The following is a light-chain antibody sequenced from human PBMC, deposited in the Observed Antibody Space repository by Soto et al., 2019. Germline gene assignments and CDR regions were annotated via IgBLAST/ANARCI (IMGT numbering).Light chain of an antibody. CDR2: GAS. V-gene: IGKV3-20*01. Sequence: EIVLTQSPGTLSLSPGERATLSCRASQSISRSYLAWYQQKPGQAPRFIIYGASTRATGIPDRFSGSGSGTDFTLTVSRLEPEDFAVYYCQQYGSSPLITFGQGTRLEIK. J-gene: IGKJ5*01. CDR1: QSISRSY. CDR3: QQYGSSPLIT.